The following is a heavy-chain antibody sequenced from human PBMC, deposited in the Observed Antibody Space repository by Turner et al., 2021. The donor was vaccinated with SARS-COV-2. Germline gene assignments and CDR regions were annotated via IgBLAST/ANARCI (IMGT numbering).Heavy chain of an antibody. V-gene: IGHV1-69*10. D-gene: IGHD2-2*01. CDR1: GGTFSSYA. Sequence: QVQLVQSGAEVRRPGASVKVSCKAPGGTFSSYAINWVRQAPGQGLEWMGGIIPILGIANHAQKFQGRVTITADKSTSTAYMELSSLRSEDTAVYYCARDKMLAAMPTSGMDVWGQGTTVTVSS. J-gene: IGHJ6*02. CDR2: IIPILGIA. CDR3: ARDKMLAAMPTSGMDV.